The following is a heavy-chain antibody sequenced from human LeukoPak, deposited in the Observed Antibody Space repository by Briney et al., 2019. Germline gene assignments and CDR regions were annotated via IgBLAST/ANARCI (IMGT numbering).Heavy chain of an antibody. Sequence: PGGSLRLSCAASGFTFSSYEMNWVRQAPGKGLEWVSYISSSGSTIYYADSVKGRFTISRDNAKNSLYLQMDGLRVDDTAVYFCARDGRGGHNGFWGQGTLITVSS. CDR1: GFTFSSYE. CDR3: ARDGRGGHNGF. V-gene: IGHV3-48*03. D-gene: IGHD5-24*01. J-gene: IGHJ4*02. CDR2: ISSSGSTI.